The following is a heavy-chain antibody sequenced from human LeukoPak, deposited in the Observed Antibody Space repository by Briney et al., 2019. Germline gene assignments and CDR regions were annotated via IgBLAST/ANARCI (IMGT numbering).Heavy chain of an antibody. V-gene: IGHV4-61*02. J-gene: IGHJ3*02. CDR1: GGSISSGSYY. Sequence: TLSLTCTVSGGSISSGSYYWSWIRQPAGKGLEWIGRIYTSGSTNYNPSLKSRVTISVDTSKNQFSLKLSSVTAADTAVYYCARGGIAVAGTFIAFDIWGQGTMVTVSS. CDR3: ARGGIAVAGTFIAFDI. CDR2: IYTSGST. D-gene: IGHD6-19*01.